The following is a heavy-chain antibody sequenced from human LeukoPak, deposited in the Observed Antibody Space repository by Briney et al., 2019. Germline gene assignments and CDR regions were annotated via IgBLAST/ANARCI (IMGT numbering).Heavy chain of an antibody. J-gene: IGHJ3*02. Sequence: PGGSLRLSCAASGFTFSDYYMSWIRQAPGKGLEWVSYISSSGSTIYYADSVKGRFTISRDNAKNSLYLQMNSLRAEDTAVYYCAKVHNVPYGSGRDDAFDIWGQGTMVTVSS. V-gene: IGHV3-11*04. CDR2: ISSSGSTI. D-gene: IGHD3-10*01. CDR3: AKVHNVPYGSGRDDAFDI. CDR1: GFTFSDYY.